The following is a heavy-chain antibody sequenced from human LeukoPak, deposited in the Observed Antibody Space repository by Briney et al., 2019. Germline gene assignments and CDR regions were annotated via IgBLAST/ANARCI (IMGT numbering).Heavy chain of an antibody. CDR3: ARAGYSSSWAY. Sequence: PGGSLRPSCAASGFTVSSYEMNWVRQPQGKGRGWVGYMRSRATVIDYAGSVKGRFTISRDNAKNSLYLQMNSLRAEDTAVYYCARAGYSSSWAYWGQGTLVTVSS. J-gene: IGHJ4*02. V-gene: IGHV3-48*03. D-gene: IGHD6-13*01. CDR1: GFTVSSYE. CDR2: MRSRATVI.